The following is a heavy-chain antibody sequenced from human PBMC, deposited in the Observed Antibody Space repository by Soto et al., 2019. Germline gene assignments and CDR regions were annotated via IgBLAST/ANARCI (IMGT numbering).Heavy chain of an antibody. CDR1: GGSISSGDYY. V-gene: IGHV4-31*03. J-gene: IGHJ5*02. CDR2: IYYSGST. CDR3: ARWWSGSRQGFDP. D-gene: IGHD3-3*01. Sequence: QVQLQESGPGLVKPSQTLSLTCTVSGGSISSGDYYWSWIRQHPGKGLEWIGYIYYSGSTYYNPFLKGGVTLSGDPSKNQFSLKLSSVTAADTAVYYCARWWSGSRQGFDPWGQGTLVTVSS.